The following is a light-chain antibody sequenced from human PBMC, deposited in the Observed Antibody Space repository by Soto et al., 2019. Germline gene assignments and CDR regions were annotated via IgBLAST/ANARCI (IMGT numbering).Light chain of an antibody. V-gene: IGLV2-23*01. Sequence: QSALTQPASVSGSPGHSISISCTGSSSDVGRYNLVSWYQHHPGKAPKLIIYEASKRPSGVSDRISGSESGNTASLTISGLQDEDEADYYCSSYAGTSTFVLFGGGTKLTVL. J-gene: IGLJ2*01. CDR3: SSYAGTSTFVL. CDR2: EAS. CDR1: SSDVGRYNL.